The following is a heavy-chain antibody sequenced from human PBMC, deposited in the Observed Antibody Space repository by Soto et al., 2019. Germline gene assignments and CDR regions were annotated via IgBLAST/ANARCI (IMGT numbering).Heavy chain of an antibody. CDR1: GFTVSSNY. J-gene: IGHJ6*02. CDR3: ARDARSRVSGMDV. CDR2: IYSGGST. V-gene: IGHV3-53*01. Sequence: PGGSLRLSCAASGFTVSSNYMSWGRQAPGKGLEWVSVIYSGGSTYYADSVKGRFTISRDNSKNTLYLQMNSLRAEDTAVYYCARDARSRVSGMDVWGQGTTVTVSS. D-gene: IGHD2-2*01.